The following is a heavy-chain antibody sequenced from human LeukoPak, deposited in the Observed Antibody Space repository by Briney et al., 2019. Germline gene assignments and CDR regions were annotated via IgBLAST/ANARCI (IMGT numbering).Heavy chain of an antibody. CDR2: INPNSGGT. V-gene: IGHV1-2*02. CDR1: GYTFTDYY. D-gene: IGHD6-19*01. Sequence: ASVKVSCKASGYTFTDYYMHWVRQAPGQRLEWMGWINPNSGGTNYAQKFQGRVTMTRDTSISTAYMDLSGLRSDDTAFYYCARGREVAGTVGYWGQGTPVTVSS. J-gene: IGHJ4*02. CDR3: ARGREVAGTVGY.